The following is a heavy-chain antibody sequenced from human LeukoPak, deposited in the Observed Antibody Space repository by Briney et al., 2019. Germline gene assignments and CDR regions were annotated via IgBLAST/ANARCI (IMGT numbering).Heavy chain of an antibody. CDR2: IWYDGSNK. V-gene: IGHV3-33*01. CDR3: AIDRHLDYIDY. Sequence: PGGSLKFSCAASGFTFSNFGMHWVRQTPGKGLEWVAVIWYDGSNKYYADSVKGRFTISRDNSKNTLYLQMNSLRAEDTAVYYCAIDRHLDYIDYWGQGTLVTVSS. J-gene: IGHJ4*02. CDR1: GFTFSNFG.